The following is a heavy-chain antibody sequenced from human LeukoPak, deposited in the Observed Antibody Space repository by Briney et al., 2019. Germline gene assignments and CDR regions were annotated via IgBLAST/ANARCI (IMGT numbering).Heavy chain of an antibody. Sequence: ASVKVSCKASGYTFTGYYMHWVRQAPGQGFEWMGWINPNSGGTNYAQKFQGRVTMTRDTSISTAYMELSRLRSDDTAVYYCARDLRAYYGSGTWGYWGQGTLVTVSS. CDR2: INPNSGGT. CDR3: ARDLRAYYGSGTWGY. J-gene: IGHJ4*02. D-gene: IGHD3-10*01. CDR1: GYTFTGYY. V-gene: IGHV1-2*02.